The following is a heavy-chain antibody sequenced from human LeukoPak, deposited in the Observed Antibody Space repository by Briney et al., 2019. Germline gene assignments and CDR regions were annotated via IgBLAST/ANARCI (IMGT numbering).Heavy chain of an antibody. D-gene: IGHD1-1*01. CDR2: IDRSRTT. CDR3: ARGSATGLAY. V-gene: IGHV4-34*01. J-gene: IGHJ4*02. CDR1: GGSFSGYS. Sequence: SETLSLTCAVYGGSFSGYSWTWIRQPPGKGLEWIGEIDRSRTTNYNPSLKSRLTISVDTSKNQFSLKLSSVTAADTAVCYCARGSATGLAYWGQGTLVTVSS.